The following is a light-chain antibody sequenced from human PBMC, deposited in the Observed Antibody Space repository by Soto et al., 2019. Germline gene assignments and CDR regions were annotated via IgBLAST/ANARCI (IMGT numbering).Light chain of an antibody. CDR1: QSISIY. V-gene: IGKV1-39*01. Sequence: DIQMTQSPSSLSASVGDRVTITCRASQSISIYLNWYQQKPGKAPQLLIYAASSLQSGVPSTFSGDGSGTDFTLTISSLQPEDFATYYCQQSYSTPLTFGPGTIVDI. CDR3: QQSYSTPLT. CDR2: AAS. J-gene: IGKJ3*01.